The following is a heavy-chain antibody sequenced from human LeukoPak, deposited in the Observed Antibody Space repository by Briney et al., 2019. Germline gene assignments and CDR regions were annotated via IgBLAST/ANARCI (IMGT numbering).Heavy chain of an antibody. CDR1: GFPFSSYS. Sequence: GGSLRLSCAASGFPFSSYSMHWVRQAPGNGLEWVAVISNDGSHKYYADSVKGRFIISRDNSKNTLSLQMNTLRPDDTAVFYCARDPNRLADYGGDYFDHWGQGTLVSVSS. CDR3: ARDPNRLADYGGDYFDH. V-gene: IGHV3-30*04. J-gene: IGHJ4*02. CDR2: ISNDGSHK. D-gene: IGHD4-23*01.